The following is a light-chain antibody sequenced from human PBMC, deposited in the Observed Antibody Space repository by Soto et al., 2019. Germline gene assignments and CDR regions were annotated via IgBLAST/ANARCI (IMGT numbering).Light chain of an antibody. CDR2: DAS. CDR1: QDISNF. J-gene: IGKJ3*01. CDR3: QQYDSLPFT. V-gene: IGKV1-33*01. Sequence: DIQFTQCPSSLSASFRDGGATTCQASQDISNFLNWYQQKPGKAPKLLTYDASDLETGVPSRFSGSGSGTDFTFTISNLQPEDFATYYCQQYDSLPFTFGPGTKVDI.